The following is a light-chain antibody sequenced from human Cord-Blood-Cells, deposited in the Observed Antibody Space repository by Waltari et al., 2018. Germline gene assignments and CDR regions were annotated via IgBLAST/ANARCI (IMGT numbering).Light chain of an antibody. CDR1: SSAVGGYNY. J-gene: IGLJ2*01. CDR3: SSYTSSSR. CDR2: DVS. Sequence: QSALTQPASVSGSPGQSITISCTGTSSAVGGYNYVSWYQQHPGKAPKLMIYDVSKRPAGVSNRFSGSKSGNTASPTISGLQAEDEADYYCSSYTSSSRFGGGTKLTVL. V-gene: IGLV2-14*01.